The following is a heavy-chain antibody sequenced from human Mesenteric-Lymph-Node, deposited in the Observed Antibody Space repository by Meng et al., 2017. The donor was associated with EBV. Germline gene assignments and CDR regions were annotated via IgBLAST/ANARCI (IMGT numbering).Heavy chain of an antibody. Sequence: QITLKESGPTLVKPTQTLTLTCTFSGFSLTTSGVGVGWIRQPPGKALEWLALIYWDDDKRYSPSLKSRLTITRDTSKNQVVLTMTNMDPVDTATYYCAHRRALGSGWYEDWFDPWGQGTLGNVSP. CDR1: GFSLTTSGVG. V-gene: IGHV2-5*02. CDR3: AHRRALGSGWYEDWFDP. D-gene: IGHD6-19*01. J-gene: IGHJ5*02. CDR2: IYWDDDK.